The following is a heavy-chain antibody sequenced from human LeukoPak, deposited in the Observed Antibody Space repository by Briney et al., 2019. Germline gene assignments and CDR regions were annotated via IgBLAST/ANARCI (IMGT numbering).Heavy chain of an antibody. D-gene: IGHD6-19*01. V-gene: IGHV1-18*01. CDR1: GYTFTSYG. Sequence: GASVKVSCKASGYTFTSYGISWVRQAHGQGLEWMGWISADNGNTNYAQKLQGRVTMTTDTSTSTAYMELRSLRSDDTAVYYCARDPRGWYWEGYYYYMDVWGKGTTVTVSS. J-gene: IGHJ6*03. CDR3: ARDPRGWYWEGYYYYMDV. CDR2: ISADNGNT.